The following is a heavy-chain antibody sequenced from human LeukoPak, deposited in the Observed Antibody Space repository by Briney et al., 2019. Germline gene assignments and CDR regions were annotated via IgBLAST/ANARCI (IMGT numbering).Heavy chain of an antibody. Sequence: PSETLSLTCTVSGGSISSYYWSWIRQPPGKGLEWIGYIYYSGSTNYNPSLKSRVTISVDTSKNQFSLKLSSVTAADTAVYYYARDYYDSSVWGQGTLVTVSS. V-gene: IGHV4-59*01. J-gene: IGHJ4*02. D-gene: IGHD3-22*01. CDR3: ARDYYDSSV. CDR1: GGSISSYY. CDR2: IYYSGST.